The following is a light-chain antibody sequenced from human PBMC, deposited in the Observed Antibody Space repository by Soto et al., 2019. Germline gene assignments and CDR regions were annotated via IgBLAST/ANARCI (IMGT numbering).Light chain of an antibody. CDR3: QQLGT. V-gene: IGKV3-20*01. J-gene: IGKJ1*01. CDR2: GAS. CDR1: QSVTSSY. Sequence: EIVLTQSPGTLSLSPGERATLSCRASQSVTSSYLAWYQQKPGQAPGLLIYGASSRATGIPDRFSGSGSGTDFTLTISRLEPEDFAVYYCQQLGTFGQGTKVEIK.